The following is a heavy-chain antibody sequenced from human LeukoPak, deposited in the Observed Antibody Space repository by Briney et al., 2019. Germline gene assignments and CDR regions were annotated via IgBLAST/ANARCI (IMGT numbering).Heavy chain of an antibody. D-gene: IGHD2-15*01. CDR1: AFTINNYA. CDR3: AKSLRYRCGDYLED. V-gene: IGHV3-23*01. Sequence: GGSLRLSCTASAFTINNYAMNWVRQAPGKGLEWVSGISDSGDSTYYADSVKGRFTISRDSSKNTVSLQMSSLRAEDTAVYYCAKSLRYRCGDYLEDWGQGTLVTVSS. J-gene: IGHJ4*02. CDR2: ISDSGDST.